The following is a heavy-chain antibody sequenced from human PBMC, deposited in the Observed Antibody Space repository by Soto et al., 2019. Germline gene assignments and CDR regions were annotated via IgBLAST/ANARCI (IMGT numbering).Heavy chain of an antibody. V-gene: IGHV4-59*12. J-gene: IGHJ6*03. CDR1: GGSISSFY. CDR2: IYYTGTT. Sequence: SETLSLTCTVSGGSISSFYWTWIRQPPGKGLEWIGYIYYTGTTNYNPSLQSRVTISVDTSKNQFSLKLSSVTAADTAVYYCARVSQGPQGYYYYYMDVWGKGTTVTVSS. CDR3: ARVSQGPQGYYYYYMDV.